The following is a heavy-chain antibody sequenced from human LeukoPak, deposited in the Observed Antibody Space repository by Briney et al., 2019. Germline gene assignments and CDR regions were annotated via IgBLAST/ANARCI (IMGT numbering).Heavy chain of an antibody. CDR2: MNPNSGNT. J-gene: IGHJ4*02. Sequence: ASVKVSCKASGYTFTSYDINWVRQATGQGLEWMGWMNPNSGNTGYAQKFQGRVTMTEDTSTDTAYMELSSLRSEDTAVYYCATDFTYYYDSSGYIWGQGTLVTVSS. CDR1: GYTFTSYD. CDR3: ATDFTYYYDSSGYI. V-gene: IGHV1-8*01. D-gene: IGHD3-22*01.